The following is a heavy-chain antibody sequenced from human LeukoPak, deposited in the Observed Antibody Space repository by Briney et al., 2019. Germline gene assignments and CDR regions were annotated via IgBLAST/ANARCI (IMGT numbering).Heavy chain of an antibody. CDR1: GFTFSSYS. V-gene: IGHV3-48*02. Sequence: GGSLRLSCAASGFTFSSYSMNCVRQAPGKGLEWVSYISSSSSAIYYTDSVRGRFTISRDSAKTSLYLQMNSLRDDDTAVYYCARGLKRDDTSGYRVFDYWGQGTLVTVSS. CDR2: ISSSSSAI. D-gene: IGHD3-22*01. J-gene: IGHJ4*02. CDR3: ARGLKRDDTSGYRVFDY.